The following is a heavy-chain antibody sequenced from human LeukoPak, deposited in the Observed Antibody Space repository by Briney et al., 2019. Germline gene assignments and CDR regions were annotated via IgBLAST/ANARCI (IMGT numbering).Heavy chain of an antibody. CDR3: ARSEAPYCSGGSCYPKGGAFDI. Sequence: GGSLRLSCAASGFTFSSYSMNWVRQAPGKGLEWVSSISSSSSYIYYADSVKGRFTISRDNAKNSLYLQMNSLRAEDTAVYYCARSEAPYCSGGSCYPKGGAFDIWGQGTMVTVSS. D-gene: IGHD2-15*01. J-gene: IGHJ3*02. CDR2: ISSSSSYI. CDR1: GFTFSSYS. V-gene: IGHV3-21*01.